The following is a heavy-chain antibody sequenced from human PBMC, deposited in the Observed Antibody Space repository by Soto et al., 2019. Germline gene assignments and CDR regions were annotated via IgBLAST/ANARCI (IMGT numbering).Heavy chain of an antibody. D-gene: IGHD3-3*01. V-gene: IGHV3-30*18. CDR1: GFTFSSYG. CDR3: AKGSLRFLEWLLYYFDY. J-gene: IGHJ4*02. Sequence: GGSLRLSCAASGFTFSSYGMHWVRQAPGKGLEWVAVISYDGSNKYYADSVKGRFTISRDNSKNTLYLQMNSLRAEDTAVYYCAKGSLRFLEWLLYYFDYWGQGTLVTVSS. CDR2: ISYDGSNK.